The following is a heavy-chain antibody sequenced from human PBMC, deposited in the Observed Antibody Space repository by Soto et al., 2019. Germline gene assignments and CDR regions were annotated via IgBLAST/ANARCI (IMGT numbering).Heavy chain of an antibody. CDR1: GFSFSSYA. CDR3: AALGSTVTPF. J-gene: IGHJ4*02. CDR2: ISDSGGNT. D-gene: IGHD4-17*01. V-gene: IGHV3-23*01. Sequence: GGSLRLSCAASGFSFSSYAMSWVRQAPGKGLEWVSDISDSGGNTYYADSVKGRFTFSRDNSKNTLYLQMNSLRAEDTAVYYCAALGSTVTPFWGQGTLVTVSS.